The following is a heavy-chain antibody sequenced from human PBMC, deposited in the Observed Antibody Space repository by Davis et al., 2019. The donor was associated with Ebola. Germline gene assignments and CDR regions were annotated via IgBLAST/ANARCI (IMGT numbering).Heavy chain of an antibody. CDR1: GFNFSNYA. V-gene: IGHV3-23*01. CDR2: ISGSGGST. D-gene: IGHD1-26*01. Sequence: PGGSLRLYCAASGFNFSNYAMSWVRQAPGKGLEWVSSISGSGGSTYYADSVKGRFTISRDNSKTTVSLQMNSLRAEDTAVYYCAKAGGSSRSSWYSDVWGRGALVTVSS. CDR3: AKAGGSSRSSWYSDV. J-gene: IGHJ2*01.